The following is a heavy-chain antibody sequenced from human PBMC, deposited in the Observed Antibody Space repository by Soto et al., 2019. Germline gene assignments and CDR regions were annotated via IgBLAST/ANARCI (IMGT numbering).Heavy chain of an antibody. CDR2: ISSSGSTI. V-gene: IGHV3-11*01. D-gene: IGHD5-12*01. CDR3: FTVATPNPQFDY. Sequence: KPGGSLRLSCAASGFSFSDYYMSWIRQAPGKGLEWVSYISSSGSTIYYADSVKGRFTISRDNAKNSLYLQMNSLRAEDTAVYYCFTVATPNPQFDYWGQGTLVTVSS. J-gene: IGHJ4*02. CDR1: GFSFSDYY.